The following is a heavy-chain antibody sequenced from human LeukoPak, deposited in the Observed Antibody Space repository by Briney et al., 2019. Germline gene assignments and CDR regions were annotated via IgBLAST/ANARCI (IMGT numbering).Heavy chain of an antibody. V-gene: IGHV1-2*02. D-gene: IGHD3-3*01. CDR1: GYTFTGYY. Sequence: GASVKVSCKASGYTFTGYYMHWVRQAPGQGLEWMGWINPNSGGTNYAQKFQGRVTMTRDTSISTAYMELSRLRSDDTAVYYCARDSHDFWSGYFTGGRNWFDPWGQGTLVTVSS. CDR3: ARDSHDFWSGYFTGGRNWFDP. CDR2: INPNSGGT. J-gene: IGHJ5*02.